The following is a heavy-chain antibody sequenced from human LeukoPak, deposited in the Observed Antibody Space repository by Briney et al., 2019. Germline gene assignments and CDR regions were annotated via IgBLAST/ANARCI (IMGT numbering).Heavy chain of an antibody. CDR3: ARSQPHSYFDY. D-gene: IGHD4-11*01. CDR1: GGAIRSGGYY. Sequence: SETLSLTCTVSGGAIRSGGYYWTWSRQFPGKGLEWIAYINNRGSTYYNPSLKSRITMSVDVSENQFTLSLSSVTAADTAVYYCARSQPHSYFDYWGRGSLVTVSS. J-gene: IGHJ4*02. CDR2: INNRGST. V-gene: IGHV4-31*03.